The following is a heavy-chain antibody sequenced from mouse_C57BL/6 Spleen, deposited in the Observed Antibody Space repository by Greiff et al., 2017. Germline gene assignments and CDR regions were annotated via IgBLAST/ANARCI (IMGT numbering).Heavy chain of an antibody. J-gene: IGHJ2*01. CDR1: GFSLTSYG. Sequence: VQLKESGPGLVQPSQSLSITCTVSGFSLTSYGVHWVRQSPGKGLEWLGVIWSGGSTDSNAAFISRLSISKDNSKSQVFFKMNSLQADDTDIYYCARNEGYDGSYFDYWGQGTTLTVSS. CDR2: IWSGGST. V-gene: IGHV2-2*01. CDR3: ARNEGYDGSYFDY. D-gene: IGHD2-3*01.